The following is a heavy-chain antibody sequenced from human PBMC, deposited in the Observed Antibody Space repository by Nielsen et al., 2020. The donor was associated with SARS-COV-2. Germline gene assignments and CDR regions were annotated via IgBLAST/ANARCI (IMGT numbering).Heavy chain of an antibody. CDR2: ISWNSGSI. J-gene: IGHJ5*02. D-gene: IGHD5-18*01. CDR3: ATAGGYNVRWFDP. CDR1: GFTFDDYA. Sequence: GGSLRLSCAASGFTFDDYAMHWVRQAPGKGLEWVPGISWNSGSIGYADSVKGRFTISRDNAKNSLYLQMNSLRAEDTALYYCATAGGYNVRWFDPWGQGTLVTVSS. V-gene: IGHV3-9*01.